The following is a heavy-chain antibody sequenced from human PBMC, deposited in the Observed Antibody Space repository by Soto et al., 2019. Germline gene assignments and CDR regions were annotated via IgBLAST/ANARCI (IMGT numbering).Heavy chain of an antibody. Sequence: SETLSLTCTVSGGSISSYYWSWIRQPPWKGLEWIGYIYYSGSTNYNPSLKSRVTISVDTSKNQFSLKLSSVTAADTAVYYCGRDRGPSRSALYYYYYGMDVWGQGTTVTVSS. D-gene: IGHD1-26*01. CDR2: IYYSGST. CDR3: GRDRGPSRSALYYYYYGMDV. J-gene: IGHJ6*02. V-gene: IGHV4-59*01. CDR1: GGSISSYY.